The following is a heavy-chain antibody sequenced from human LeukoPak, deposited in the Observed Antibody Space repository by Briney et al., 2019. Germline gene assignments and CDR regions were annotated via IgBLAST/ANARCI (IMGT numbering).Heavy chain of an antibody. CDR1: GGSISSYY. V-gene: IGHV4-59*08. CDR2: IYYSGST. Sequence: SETLSLTCTVSGGSISSYYWSWIRQPPGKGLEWIGYIYYSGSTNYNPSLKSRVTISVDTSKNQFSLKLSSVTAADTAVYYCATSPRGYSYGSIGYFDYWGQGTLVTVSS. CDR3: ATSPRGYSYGSIGYFDY. J-gene: IGHJ4*02. D-gene: IGHD5-18*01.